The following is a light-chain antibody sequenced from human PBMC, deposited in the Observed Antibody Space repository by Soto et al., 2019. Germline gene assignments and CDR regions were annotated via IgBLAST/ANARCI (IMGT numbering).Light chain of an antibody. J-gene: IGLJ2*01. Sequence: QAVLTQPPSVSGAPGQRVTISCTGSRSNIGAGYDVHWYQQLPGTAPKLLIYGNSNRPSGVPDRFSGSKSGTSASLAITGLQAGDEADYHCQSYDSSLRAVISGGGTKVTVL. CDR3: QSYDSSLRAVI. CDR1: RSNIGAGYD. V-gene: IGLV1-40*01. CDR2: GNS.